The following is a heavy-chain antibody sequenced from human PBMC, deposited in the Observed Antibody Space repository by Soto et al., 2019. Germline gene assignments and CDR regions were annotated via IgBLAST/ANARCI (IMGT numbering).Heavy chain of an antibody. V-gene: IGHV1-69*04. Sequence: ASVKVSCKASGGTFSSYTISWVRQAPGQGLEWMGRIIPILGIANYAQKCQGRVTITADKSTSTAYMELSSLRAEDTAVYYCARDPQRGPGDYWGQGTLVTVSS. CDR1: GGTFSSYT. D-gene: IGHD5-12*01. CDR3: ARDPQRGPGDY. CDR2: IIPILGIA. J-gene: IGHJ4*02.